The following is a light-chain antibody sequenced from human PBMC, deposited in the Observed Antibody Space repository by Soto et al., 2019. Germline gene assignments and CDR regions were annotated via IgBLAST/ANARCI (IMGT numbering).Light chain of an antibody. V-gene: IGKV1-39*01. CDR3: RQSYSTFWT. CDR2: AAS. CDR1: QDMSNY. J-gene: IGKJ1*01. Sequence: DIQMTQSPSSLSASVGDRVPITCQASQDMSNYLNWYQQKPEKAPTLVNYAASSLQSGFTSRFSGSGAGTDFTRTISSLRPEDFVTYYCRQSYSTFWTFGQGTKVDNK.